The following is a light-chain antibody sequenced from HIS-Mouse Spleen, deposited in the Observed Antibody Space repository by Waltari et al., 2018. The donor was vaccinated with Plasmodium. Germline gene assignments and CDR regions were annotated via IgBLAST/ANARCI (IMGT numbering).Light chain of an antibody. J-gene: IGLJ2*01. CDR2: QDS. V-gene: IGLV3-1*01. CDR1: KLGYKY. Sequence: SYELTQPPSVSVSPGQTASITCSGDKLGYKYACWYQKKPGQSPVLVIYQDSKRHSGIPERFSVSNSRNTATLTISGTQAMDEADYCCQAWDSSTVVFGGGTKLTVL. CDR3: QAWDSSTVV.